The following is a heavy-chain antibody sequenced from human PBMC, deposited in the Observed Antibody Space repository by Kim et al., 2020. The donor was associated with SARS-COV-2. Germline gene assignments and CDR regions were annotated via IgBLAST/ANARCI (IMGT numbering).Heavy chain of an antibody. D-gene: IGHD3-3*01. CDR3: ARGGAVLRFLEWLSSYFDY. V-gene: IGHV1-3*01. Sequence: ASVKVSCKASGYTFSNYAMHWVRQAPGQRLEWMGWINAGSGNTEYSQKFQGRLIITRDTSASTAYMELSSLRSEDTAVYSCARGGAVLRFLEWLSSYFDY. CDR1: GYTFSNYA. J-gene: IGHJ4*01. CDR2: INAGSGNT.